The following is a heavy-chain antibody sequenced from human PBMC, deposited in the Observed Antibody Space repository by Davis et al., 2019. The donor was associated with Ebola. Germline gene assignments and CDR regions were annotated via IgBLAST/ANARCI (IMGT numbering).Heavy chain of an antibody. D-gene: IGHD3-10*01. CDR1: GGSISSGDYY. CDR2: IYYSGST. Sequence: MPSETLSLTCSVPGGSISSGDYYWSWIRKPPGKGLEWIGYIYYSGSTYYNPSLKSRVTISVDTSKNQFSPKMLSVPAADPAMYYCSRHQGAYYSDYWGQRTLVTVSS. V-gene: IGHV4-30-4*01. CDR3: SRHQGAYYSDY. J-gene: IGHJ4*02.